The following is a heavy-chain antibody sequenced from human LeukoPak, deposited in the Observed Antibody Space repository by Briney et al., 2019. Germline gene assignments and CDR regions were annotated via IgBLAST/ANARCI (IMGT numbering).Heavy chain of an antibody. J-gene: IGHJ3*02. CDR2: IYNSANT. CDR3: ARHSRSGYIGYENAFDI. D-gene: IGHD5-12*01. CDR1: GGSVSSGTYY. Sequence: SETLSLTCTVSGGSVSSGTYYWSWIRQPPGKGLEWIGNIYNSANTHYNPSLKTRITMSVDTSKNQFSLKLNSVTAADTGIYYCARHSRSGYIGYENAFDIWGQGTMVTVSS. V-gene: IGHV4-39*01.